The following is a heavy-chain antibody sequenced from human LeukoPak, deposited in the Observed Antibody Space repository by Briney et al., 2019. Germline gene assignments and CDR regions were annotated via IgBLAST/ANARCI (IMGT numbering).Heavy chain of an antibody. D-gene: IGHD4-17*01. CDR2: ISSNGGST. Sequence: GGSLRLSCAASGFTFSSYAMHWVRQAPGKGLEYVSAISSNGGSTYYANSVKGRFTISRDNSKNTLYLPMGSLRAEDMAVYYCARGSPVTTADYWGQGTLVTVSS. CDR3: ARGSPVTTADY. CDR1: GFTFSSYA. V-gene: IGHV3-64*01. J-gene: IGHJ4*02.